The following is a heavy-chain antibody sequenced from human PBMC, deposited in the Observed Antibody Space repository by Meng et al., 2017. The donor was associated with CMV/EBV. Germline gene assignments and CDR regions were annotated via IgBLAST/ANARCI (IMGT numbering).Heavy chain of an antibody. CDR2: IIPILGIA. Sequence: SVKVSCKASGGTFSSYTISWVRQAPGQGLEWMGRIIPILGIANYAQKFQGRVTITADKSTSTAYMELSSLRSEDTAVYYCASGGDITFRVVIMSHYYYYGMDVWGQGTTVTVSS. D-gene: IGHD3-3*01. CDR1: GGTFSSYT. V-gene: IGHV1-69*02. CDR3: ASGGDITFRVVIMSHYYYYGMDV. J-gene: IGHJ6*02.